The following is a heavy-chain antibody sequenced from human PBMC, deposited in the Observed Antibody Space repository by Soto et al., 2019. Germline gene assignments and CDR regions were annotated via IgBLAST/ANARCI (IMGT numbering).Heavy chain of an antibody. Sequence: QVQLVQSGAEVKKPGASVKVSCKASGYNFTTYGRSWVLQAPGQGLDWMGWISTYNGNTKYAERLQGRVTMTTATTTSTAYMELRSLRSDDTAVYYCARGPTDYYDNSGDYFLDYWGQGTLVTVSS. J-gene: IGHJ4*02. CDR2: ISTYNGNT. CDR3: ARGPTDYYDNSGDYFLDY. D-gene: IGHD3-22*01. CDR1: GYNFTTYG. V-gene: IGHV1-18*01.